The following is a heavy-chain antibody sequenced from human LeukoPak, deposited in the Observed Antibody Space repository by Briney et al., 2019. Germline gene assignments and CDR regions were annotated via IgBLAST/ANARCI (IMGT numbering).Heavy chain of an antibody. D-gene: IGHD3-10*01. Sequence: PSETLSLTCTVSGGSISSGGYYWSWIRQHPGKGLEWIGYICYSGSTYYNPSLKSRVTISVDTSKNQFSLKLSSVTAADTAVYYCARDPFYYGSGSLSSWGQGTLVTVSS. V-gene: IGHV4-31*03. CDR3: ARDPFYYGSGSLSS. CDR1: GGSISSGGYY. J-gene: IGHJ5*02. CDR2: ICYSGST.